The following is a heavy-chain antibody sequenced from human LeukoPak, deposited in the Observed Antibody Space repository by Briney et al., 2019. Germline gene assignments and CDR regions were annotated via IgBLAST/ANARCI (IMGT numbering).Heavy chain of an antibody. CDR1: GGSFSGYY. Sequence: PSETLSLTCAVYGGSFSGYYWSWIRQPPGKGLEWVGEINHSGSTNYNPSLKSRLTISVETSRNQFSLRLNSLTAAETAVYYCARQIARGLWAFDSWGQGSLVTVTS. D-gene: IGHD1-26*01. J-gene: IGHJ4*02. CDR3: ARQIARGLWAFDS. V-gene: IGHV4-34*01. CDR2: INHSGST.